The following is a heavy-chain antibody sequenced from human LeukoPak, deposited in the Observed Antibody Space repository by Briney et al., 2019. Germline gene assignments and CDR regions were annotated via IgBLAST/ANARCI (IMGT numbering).Heavy chain of an antibody. D-gene: IGHD2-2*01. V-gene: IGHV5-51*01. CDR3: ARTAAMRGYWFDP. Sequence: GESLKISCKGSGYSFTSYWIGWVRQMPGKGLEWMGIIYPGDSDTRYSPSFQGQVTISADESISTAYLQWSSLKASDTAMYYCARTAAMRGYWFDPWGQGTLVTVSS. CDR2: IYPGDSDT. J-gene: IGHJ5*02. CDR1: GYSFTSYW.